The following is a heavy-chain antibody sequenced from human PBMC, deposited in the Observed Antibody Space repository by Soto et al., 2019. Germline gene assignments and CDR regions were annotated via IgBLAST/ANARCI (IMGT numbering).Heavy chain of an antibody. CDR2: IYPPDSET. CDR3: TRHTSYRYGMDV. D-gene: IGHD3-16*02. J-gene: IGHJ6*02. Sequence: ESLKISCKGSEYTFTNYWIGWVRQMPGKGLEWMGIIYPPDSETKYSPSFRGQVTISADKSINTAYLQWSSLKASDTAMYYCTRHTSYRYGMDVWGQGTKVTVSS. V-gene: IGHV5-51*01. CDR1: EYTFTNYW.